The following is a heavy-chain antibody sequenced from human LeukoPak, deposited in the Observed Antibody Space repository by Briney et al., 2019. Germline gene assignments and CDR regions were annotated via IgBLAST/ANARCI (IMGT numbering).Heavy chain of an antibody. D-gene: IGHD6-6*01. Sequence: PSETLSLTCAVSGYSISSGYYWGWIRQPPGKGLEWIGSIYHSGNNNYNPSLKSRVTISVDTSKNQFSLKVGSVSAADTALYYCARWYSSSGYLDYWGQGTLVTVSS. CDR1: GYSISSGYY. V-gene: IGHV4-38-2*01. CDR3: ARWYSSSGYLDY. J-gene: IGHJ4*02. CDR2: IYHSGNN.